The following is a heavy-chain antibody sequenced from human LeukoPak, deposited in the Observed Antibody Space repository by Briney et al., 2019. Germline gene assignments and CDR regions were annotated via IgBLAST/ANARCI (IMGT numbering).Heavy chain of an antibody. CDR3: ARKKVEPDRYFDH. Sequence: ASVKVSCKASGYTFTTYSLNWVRQAPGQGLEWMGWINTYTGDSTYARGFTGRFVFSLDTSVSTAYLQINSVEAEDTAVYYCARKKVEPDRYFDHWGQGTLVTVSS. CDR2: INTYTGDS. CDR1: GYTFTTYS. V-gene: IGHV7-4-1*02. D-gene: IGHD1-14*01. J-gene: IGHJ4*02.